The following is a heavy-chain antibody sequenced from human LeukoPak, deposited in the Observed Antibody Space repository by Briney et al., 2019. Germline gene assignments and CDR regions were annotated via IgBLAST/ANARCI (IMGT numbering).Heavy chain of an antibody. V-gene: IGHV3-21*01. CDR2: ISSSSSYI. CDR1: GFTFSHYS. J-gene: IGHJ4*02. CDR3: ARDADIVALGYFDY. Sequence: GGSLRLSCAASGFTFSHYSMNWVRQAPGKGLEWVSSISSSSSYIYYADSVKGRFTISRDNAKNSLYLQMNSLRAEDTAVYYCARDADIVALGYFDYWRQGTLVTVSS. D-gene: IGHD5-12*01.